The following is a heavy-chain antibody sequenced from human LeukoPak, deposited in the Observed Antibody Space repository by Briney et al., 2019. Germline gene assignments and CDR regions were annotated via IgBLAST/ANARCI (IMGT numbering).Heavy chain of an antibody. J-gene: IGHJ4*02. CDR2: ISGSGGST. V-gene: IGHV3-23*01. Sequence: PGGSLRLSCAASGFIFSSYAMSWVRQAPGKGLEWVSRISGSGGSTYYADSVKGRFTISRDNSKNTLYLQMSSLRAENTAVYYSSKDRYNSSSSNCRLEFWGQGTLVTVSS. CDR3: SKDRYNSSSSNCRLEF. D-gene: IGHD3-22*01. CDR1: GFIFSSYA.